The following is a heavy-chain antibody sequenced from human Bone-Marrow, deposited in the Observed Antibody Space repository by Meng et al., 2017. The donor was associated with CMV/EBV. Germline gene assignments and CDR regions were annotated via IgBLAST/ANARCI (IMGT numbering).Heavy chain of an antibody. Sequence: ASVKDSCKASGYTFTSYYMHWVRQAPAQGLEWMGIINPSGGSTSYAQKFQGRVTMTRDTSTSTVYMELSSLRSEDTAVYYCARDGKAAANYYYGMEVWGQGTTVTVSS. D-gene: IGHD6-13*01. CDR3: ARDGKAAANYYYGMEV. J-gene: IGHJ6*02. V-gene: IGHV1-46*01. CDR2: INPSGGST. CDR1: GYTFTSYY.